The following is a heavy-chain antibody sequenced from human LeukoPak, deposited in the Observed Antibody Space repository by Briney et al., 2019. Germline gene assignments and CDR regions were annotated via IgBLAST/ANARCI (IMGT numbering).Heavy chain of an antibody. Sequence: PGGSLRLSCAASGFSVSSNYTSWVRQAPGKGLEWVSVIYSGGSTYYADSVKGRFTISRDNSKNTLYLQMKSLRAEDTAVYYCARTDETAPAEDFQHWGQGTLVTVSS. CDR2: IYSGGST. D-gene: IGHD2-21*02. J-gene: IGHJ1*01. CDR3: ARTDETAPAEDFQH. V-gene: IGHV3-53*01. CDR1: GFSVSSNY.